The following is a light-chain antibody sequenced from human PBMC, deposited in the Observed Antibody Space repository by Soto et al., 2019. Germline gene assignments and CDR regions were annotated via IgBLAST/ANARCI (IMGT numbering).Light chain of an antibody. CDR2: DAS. J-gene: IGKJ1*01. CDR1: QSVSSY. V-gene: IGKV3-11*01. Sequence: GLKQSPATLSLSPGERATLSCRASQSVSSYLSWYQHEPGQAPRLLIYDASNRATGIPARFSGSGSGTDFTLTISRLEPEDFAVYYCQQYGNSPQTFGQGTKVDIK. CDR3: QQYGNSPQT.